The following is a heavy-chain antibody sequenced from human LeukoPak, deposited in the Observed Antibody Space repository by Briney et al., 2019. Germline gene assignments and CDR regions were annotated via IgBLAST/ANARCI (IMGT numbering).Heavy chain of an antibody. CDR1: GFTFSDAW. CDR2: IKSKSDGGTI. D-gene: IGHD2-15*01. V-gene: IGHV3-15*01. CDR3: TTRRQDGW. Sequence: SGGSLRLSCVGSGFTFSDAWMSWVRQAPGKGLEWVGRIKSKSDGGTIDYAAPVKGRFTISRDDPRNTLYLQMNSLKTEDTAVYYCTTRRQDGWWGQGTLVTVS. J-gene: IGHJ4*02.